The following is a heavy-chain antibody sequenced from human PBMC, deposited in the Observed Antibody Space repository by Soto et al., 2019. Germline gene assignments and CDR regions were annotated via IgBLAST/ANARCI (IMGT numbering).Heavy chain of an antibody. V-gene: IGHV5-51*01. J-gene: IGHJ4*02. Sequence: PGESLKISCKGSGYNFAGYWIAWVRQMPGKGLELTGIIYPSDSDTRYRPSFQGQVTISADKSISSAYLQWSSLRASDTAMYYCARGGVSTRPFDYWGQGTPVTVSS. CDR1: GYNFAGYW. CDR3: ARGGVSTRPFDY. CDR2: IYPSDSDT. D-gene: IGHD3-3*01.